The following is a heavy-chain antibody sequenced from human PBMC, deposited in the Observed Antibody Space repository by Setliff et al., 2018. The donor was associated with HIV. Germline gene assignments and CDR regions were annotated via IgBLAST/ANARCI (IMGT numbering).Heavy chain of an antibody. CDR3: ARVNGGNSPYYFDS. J-gene: IGHJ4*02. CDR2: FIPMFGST. CDR1: GGTFSSHA. Sequence: ASVKVSCKAPGGTFSSHAINWVRQAAGQGLEWMGRFIPMFGSTKYAQKFQGRVTITVDGSTGTAYMELNSLKSDDTGIYYCARVNGGNSPYYFDSWGQGTLVTVSS. V-gene: IGHV1-69*13. D-gene: IGHD2-21*02.